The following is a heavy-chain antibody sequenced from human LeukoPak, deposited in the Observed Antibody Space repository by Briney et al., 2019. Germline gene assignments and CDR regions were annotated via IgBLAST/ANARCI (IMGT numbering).Heavy chain of an antibody. Sequence: PSETLSLTCAVSGGSISSSNWWSWVRQPPGKGLEWIGEIYHSGSTNYNPSLKSRVTISVDTSKNQFSLKLSSVTAADTAVYYCARLGGYSYYYDSSGYRLGELDYWGQGTLVTVSS. CDR2: IYHSGST. CDR1: GGSISSSNW. V-gene: IGHV4-4*02. J-gene: IGHJ4*02. CDR3: ARLGGYSYYYDSSGYRLGELDY. D-gene: IGHD3-22*01.